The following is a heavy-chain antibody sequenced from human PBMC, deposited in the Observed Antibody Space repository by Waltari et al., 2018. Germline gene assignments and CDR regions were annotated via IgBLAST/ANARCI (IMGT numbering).Heavy chain of an antibody. CDR2: INYDGSST. CDR1: GFIFSSYW. D-gene: IGHD6-13*01. CDR3: IRENIAAAGLES. Sequence: EVQLVESGGGLVQPGVSLRLSCVASGFIFSSYWMDWVRQAPGKGLVWVSRINYDGSSTTYADSVKGRFTISRDNAKNTLYLHMSSLRAEDTAVYYCIRENIAAAGLESWGQGTLVTVSS. V-gene: IGHV3-74*01. J-gene: IGHJ4*02.